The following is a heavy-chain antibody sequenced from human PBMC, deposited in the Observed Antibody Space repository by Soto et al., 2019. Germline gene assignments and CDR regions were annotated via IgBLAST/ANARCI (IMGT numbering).Heavy chain of an antibody. V-gene: IGHV3-15*07. J-gene: IGHJ3*02. Sequence: DVQLVESGGDLVKPGGSLRLSCTASGFTFSRAWMHWVRQAPGKGLEWVGRIKTTSAAGATDYAAPVEGRFTMSRDDSTQTLFLQMNSLKTEDTAVYYCTTDGGKYIAEAFEIWGQGTVVTVSS. D-gene: IGHD1-1*01. CDR2: IKTTSAAGAT. CDR1: GFTFSRAW. CDR3: TTDGGKYIAEAFEI.